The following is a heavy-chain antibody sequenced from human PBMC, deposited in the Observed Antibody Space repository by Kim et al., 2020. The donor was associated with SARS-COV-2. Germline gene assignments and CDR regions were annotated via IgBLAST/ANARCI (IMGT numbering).Heavy chain of an antibody. Sequence: ASVKVSCKASGYTFTSYAMNWVRQAPGQGLEWMGWINTNTGNPTYAQGFTGRFVFSLDTSVSTAYLQISSLKAEDTAVYYCARDQSYFDWLFHYWYFDLWGRGTLVTVSS. CDR2: INTNTGNP. CDR1: GYTFTSYA. J-gene: IGHJ2*01. D-gene: IGHD3-9*01. CDR3: ARDQSYFDWLFHYWYFDL. V-gene: IGHV7-4-1*02.